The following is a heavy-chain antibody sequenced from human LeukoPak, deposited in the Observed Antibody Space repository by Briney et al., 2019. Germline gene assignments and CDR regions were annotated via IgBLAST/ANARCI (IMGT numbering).Heavy chain of an antibody. CDR1: GGSISSSY. CDR2: INHSGST. J-gene: IGHJ4*02. D-gene: IGHD3-3*01. CDR3: ARVNVRESTTIFGVLIDY. Sequence: SETLSLTCTVSGGSISSSYWSWIRQSPGRGLEWIGSINHSGSTYYNPSLKSRVSISVDTSKNQCSLKLSSVTAADTAVYYCARVNVRESTTIFGVLIDYWGQGTLVTVSS. V-gene: IGHV4-38-2*02.